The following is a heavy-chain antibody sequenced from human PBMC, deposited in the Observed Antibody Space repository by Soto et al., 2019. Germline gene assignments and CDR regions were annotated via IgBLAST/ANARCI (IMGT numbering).Heavy chain of an antibody. V-gene: IGHV1-3*01. CDR1: GDTFSTYT. D-gene: IGHD6-19*01. CDR3: ARGVAGPLHWFDP. J-gene: IGHJ5*02. Sequence: ASVKVSCKASGDTFSTYTITWLRQAPGQGLEWMGGIIAGNGNSKYSQKFQGRVTITRDKSASTAYMELSSLRSEDTAVYYCARGVAGPLHWFDPWGQGTLVTVSS. CDR2: IIAGNGNS.